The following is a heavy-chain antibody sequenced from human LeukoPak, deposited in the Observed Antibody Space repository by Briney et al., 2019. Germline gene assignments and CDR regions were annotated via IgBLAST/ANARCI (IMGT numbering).Heavy chain of an antibody. CDR2: IYHSGST. D-gene: IGHD2-2*01. V-gene: IGHV4-38-2*01. Sequence: SESLSLTCAVSGYSISSGSYCGCTRQPPGKGVESIGSIYHSGSTYYNTSLKSRVTLSVDPSKNQFCLKLSSVTAADTVVDYCARSGYQLPERSDYWGQGTLVTVS. CDR1: GYSISSGSY. J-gene: IGHJ4*02. CDR3: ARSGYQLPERSDY.